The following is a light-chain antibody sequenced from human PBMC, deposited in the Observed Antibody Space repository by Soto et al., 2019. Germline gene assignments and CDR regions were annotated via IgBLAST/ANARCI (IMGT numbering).Light chain of an antibody. CDR2: GAS. V-gene: IGKV3-20*01. CDR1: QSVTSSY. J-gene: IGKJ1*01. Sequence: EIVLTQSAGTLSLSQGERATLSCRASQSVTSSYLTWYQQKPGQAPRLLIYGASNRATGIPDRFSGSGSGTDFTLSISRLEPEDFAVYYCQQYGSSLSWTFGQGTKVDIK. CDR3: QQYGSSLSWT.